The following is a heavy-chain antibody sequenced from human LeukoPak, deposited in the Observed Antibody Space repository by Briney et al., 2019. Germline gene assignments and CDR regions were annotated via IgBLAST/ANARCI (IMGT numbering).Heavy chain of an antibody. D-gene: IGHD3-22*01. V-gene: IGHV3-74*01. CDR3: ARAPSEVGGYYPEYFRH. CDR1: GFTFSRYW. Sequence: PGRSLTLSCEASGFTFSRYWMHWVRQAPGKGLVWVSRIKSDGKTNYADSVKGRFTISRDNAKNTVSLQMDSLRAEDTGVYYCARAPSEVGGYYPEYFRHWGQGTLVTVSS. J-gene: IGHJ1*01. CDR2: IKSDGKT.